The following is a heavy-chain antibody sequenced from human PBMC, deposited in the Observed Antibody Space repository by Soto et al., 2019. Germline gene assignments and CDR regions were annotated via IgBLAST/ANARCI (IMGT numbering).Heavy chain of an antibody. Sequence: QVQLVQSGAEVMKPGSSVQVSCKASGGTFSSYAISWVRQAPGQGLEWMGGIIPIFGTANYAQKFQGRVTITADDSTSTAYMELSRLRSEDTAVYYCARVGLKTGIVGATPLVYWGQGTLVTVSS. J-gene: IGHJ4*02. CDR1: GGTFSSYA. CDR2: IIPIFGTA. D-gene: IGHD1-26*01. CDR3: ARVGLKTGIVGATPLVY. V-gene: IGHV1-69*01.